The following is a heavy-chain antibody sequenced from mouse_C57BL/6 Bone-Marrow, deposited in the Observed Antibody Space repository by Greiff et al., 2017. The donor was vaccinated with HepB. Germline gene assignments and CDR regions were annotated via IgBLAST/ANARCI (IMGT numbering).Heavy chain of an antibody. V-gene: IGHV1-52*01. J-gene: IGHJ4*01. CDR1: GYTFTSYW. CDR3: ARDAYDNDGYYAMDY. CDR2: IDPSDSET. D-gene: IGHD2-4*01. Sequence: QVQLQQPGAELVRPGSSVKLSCKASGYTFTSYWMHWVKQRPIQGLEWIGNIDPSDSETHYNQKFKDKATLTVDKSSSTAYMQLSSLTSEDSAVYYCARDAYDNDGYYAMDYWGKGTSVTVSS.